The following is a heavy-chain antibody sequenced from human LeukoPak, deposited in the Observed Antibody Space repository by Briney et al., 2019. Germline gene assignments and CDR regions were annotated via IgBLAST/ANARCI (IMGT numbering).Heavy chain of an antibody. V-gene: IGHV3-33*01. CDR1: GFTFSSYG. J-gene: IGHJ1*01. D-gene: IGHD3-22*01. CDR3: ARDEGDSSGYYPGL. CDR2: IWHDGSRK. Sequence: GRSLRLSCAASGFTFSSYGMHWVRQAPGKGLEWVAAIWHDGSRKYYAESVKGRFTISRDNARNTVYVQMDSLRAEDTAAYYCARDEGDSSGYYPGLWGQGTLVTVSS.